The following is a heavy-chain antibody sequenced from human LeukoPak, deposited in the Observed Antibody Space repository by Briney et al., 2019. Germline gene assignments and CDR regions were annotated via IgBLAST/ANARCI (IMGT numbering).Heavy chain of an antibody. CDR3: ANPLTMIPGY. J-gene: IGHJ4*02. CDR2: ISNSGGST. D-gene: IGHD3-22*01. Sequence: GGSLRLSCAASGFTFSNYAMSWVRQAPGKGLEWVSTISNSGGSTYYADSVKGRFTISRDNSKNTLYLQMNSLRAVDTAVYYCANPLTMIPGYWGQGTLVTVSS. CDR1: GFTFSNYA. V-gene: IGHV3-23*01.